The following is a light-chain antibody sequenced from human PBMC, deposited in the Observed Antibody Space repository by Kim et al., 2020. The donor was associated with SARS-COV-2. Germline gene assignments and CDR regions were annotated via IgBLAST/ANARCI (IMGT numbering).Light chain of an antibody. CDR1: SLRNYY. J-gene: IGLJ2*01. Sequence: SSDLTQDPAVSVALGQTVRITCQGDSLRNYYATWYQQKPRQAPVLVIFGRNNRPSGIPDRFSGSASGNTASLTLSGAQAEDEADFYCQSRDSGGNVLFGGGTQLTVL. CDR2: GRN. V-gene: IGLV3-19*01. CDR3: QSRDSGGNVL.